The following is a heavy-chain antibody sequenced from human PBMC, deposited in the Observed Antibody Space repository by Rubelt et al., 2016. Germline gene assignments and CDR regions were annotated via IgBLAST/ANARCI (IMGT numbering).Heavy chain of an antibody. Sequence: QLQLQESGPGLVKPSETLSLTCTVSGGSFSSSSYYWGWIRQPPGKGLEWIGSIYYSGSTYYNPSLKSRVTISVDTSKNQFSLKLSSVTAADTAVYYCARKGSYGRDLHWFDPWGQGTLVTVSS. CDR2: IYYSGST. CDR3: ARKGSYGRDLHWFDP. V-gene: IGHV4-39*01. J-gene: IGHJ5*02. D-gene: IGHD5-18*01. CDR1: GGSFSSSSYY.